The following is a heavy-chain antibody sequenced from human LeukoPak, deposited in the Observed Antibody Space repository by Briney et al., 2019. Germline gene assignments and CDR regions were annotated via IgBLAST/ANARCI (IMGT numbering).Heavy chain of an antibody. Sequence: PSETLSLTCTVSGGSISSSSYYWGWGRQPPGRGEEWVGSIYYSGSTYYNPSLKSRVNISVETSKNQFSLKLSSVTAADTAVYYCARQLYYYDSSADFDYWGQGTLVTVSS. CDR2: IYYSGST. J-gene: IGHJ4*02. D-gene: IGHD3-22*01. V-gene: IGHV4-39*01. CDR3: ARQLYYYDSSADFDY. CDR1: GGSISSSSYY.